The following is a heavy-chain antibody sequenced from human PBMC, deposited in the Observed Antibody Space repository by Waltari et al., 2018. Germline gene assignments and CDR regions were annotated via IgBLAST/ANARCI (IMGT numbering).Heavy chain of an antibody. V-gene: IGHV1-69*05. Sequence: QVQLVQSGAEVKKPGSSVKVSCKASGGTFSSYAISWVRQAPGQGLEWMGGIIPIFGTANYAQKFQGRGTITTDESTSTAYMELSSLRSEDTAVYYCARGGYLTYYYYYGMDVWGQGTTVTVSS. CDR3: ARGGYLTYYYYYGMDV. CDR2: IIPIFGTA. J-gene: IGHJ6*02. D-gene: IGHD5-18*01. CDR1: GGTFSSYA.